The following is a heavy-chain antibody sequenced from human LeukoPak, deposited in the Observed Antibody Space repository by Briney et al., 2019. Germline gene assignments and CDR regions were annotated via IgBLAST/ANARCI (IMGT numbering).Heavy chain of an antibody. D-gene: IGHD4-17*01. CDR1: GGSFSGYY. Sequence: PSETLSLTCAVYGGSFSGYYWSWIRQPPGKGLEWMGEINHSGSTNYNPSLKSRVTISVDTSKNQFSLKLRSVTAADTAVYYCARGGDCGDLFDYWGQGTLVTVSS. V-gene: IGHV4-34*01. CDR2: INHSGST. J-gene: IGHJ4*02. CDR3: ARGGDCGDLFDY.